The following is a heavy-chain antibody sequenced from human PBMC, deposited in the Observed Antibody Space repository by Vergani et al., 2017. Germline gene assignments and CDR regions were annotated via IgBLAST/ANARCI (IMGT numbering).Heavy chain of an antibody. V-gene: IGHV3-15*01. Sequence: EVQLVESGGGLVKPGGSLRLSCAASGFTFSNAWMSWVRQAPGKGLEWVGRFKSKTDGGTTDYAAPVKGRFTISRDDSKNTLYLQMNSLKTEDTAVYYCTTGLTTVTTFAFDIWGQGTMVTVSS. D-gene: IGHD4-17*01. CDR2: FKSKTDGGTT. J-gene: IGHJ3*02. CDR3: TTGLTTVTTFAFDI. CDR1: GFTFSNAW.